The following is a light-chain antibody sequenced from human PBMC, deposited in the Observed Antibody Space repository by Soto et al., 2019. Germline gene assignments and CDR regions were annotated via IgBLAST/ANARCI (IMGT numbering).Light chain of an antibody. CDR2: DTS. Sequence: ESVLTQSPATLSFSPGERGTRSCRASQSINRYLTWYAQKPGQPPRLLIYDTSNRATGIPARFSGSGSGTDFTLTISGLEPADLGVYYCQQRHNWPITFGQGTRLEIK. V-gene: IGKV3-11*01. CDR3: QQRHNWPIT. J-gene: IGKJ5*01. CDR1: QSINRY.